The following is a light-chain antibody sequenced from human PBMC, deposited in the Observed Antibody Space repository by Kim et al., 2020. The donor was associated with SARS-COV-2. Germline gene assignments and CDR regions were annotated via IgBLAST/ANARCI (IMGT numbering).Light chain of an antibody. J-gene: IGLJ2*01. CDR2: EVS. V-gene: IGLV2-23*02. Sequence: GQSITISCTGTNGDGSSYNLGSWYQQHPGKAPKLMIYEVSKRPSGVSNRFSGSKSGNTASLTISGLQAEDEADYYCCSYAGSSTVVFGGGTQLTVL. CDR1: NGDGSSYNL. CDR3: CSYAGSSTVV.